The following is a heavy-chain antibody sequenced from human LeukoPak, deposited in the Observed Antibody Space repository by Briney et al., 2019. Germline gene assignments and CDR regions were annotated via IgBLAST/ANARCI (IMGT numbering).Heavy chain of an antibody. CDR3: AKDLGRYRNNFFDY. CDR2: ISGSGGGT. V-gene: IGHV3-23*01. J-gene: IGHJ4*02. D-gene: IGHD1-26*01. Sequence: GGSLRLSCAASGFTFNSIAMSWVRQAPDKGLEWVSTISGSGGGTYYADSVKGRFTISRDDSKNTLYLQMNSLRADDTAVYYCAKDLGRYRNNFFDYGGQGNLVTVSS. CDR1: GFTFNSIA.